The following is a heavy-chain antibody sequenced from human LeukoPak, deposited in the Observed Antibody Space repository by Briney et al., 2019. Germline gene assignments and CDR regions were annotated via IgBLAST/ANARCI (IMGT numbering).Heavy chain of an antibody. J-gene: IGHJ4*02. D-gene: IGHD6-13*01. CDR1: GFTFGDYA. V-gene: IGHV3-49*03. CDR2: IRSKAYGGTT. CDR3: TRGFTYSSSWTGGY. Sequence: GGSLRLSCTASGFTFGDYAMSWFRQAPGKGLEWVGFIRSKAYGGTTEYAASVKGRFTISRDDSKSIAYLQMNSLKTEDTAVYYCTRGFTYSSSWTGGYWGQGTLVTVSS.